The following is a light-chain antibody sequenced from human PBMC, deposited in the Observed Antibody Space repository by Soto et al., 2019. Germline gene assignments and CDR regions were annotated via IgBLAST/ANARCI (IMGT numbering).Light chain of an antibody. Sequence: DIQMTQSPSSVSASVGDRVTITCRASQGISSRLAWYQQKPGKAPNLLIYSASSLQSGVPSGFSGSGSETDFTLTIGSLQPEDFATYYCQQSNSFPLTFGGGTKVEIK. CDR1: QGISSR. V-gene: IGKV1-12*01. CDR2: SAS. CDR3: QQSNSFPLT. J-gene: IGKJ4*01.